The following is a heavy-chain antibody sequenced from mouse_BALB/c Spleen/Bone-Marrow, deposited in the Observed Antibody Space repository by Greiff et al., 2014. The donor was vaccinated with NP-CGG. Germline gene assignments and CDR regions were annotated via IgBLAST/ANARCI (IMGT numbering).Heavy chain of an antibody. CDR3: ARWGRYDWYFDV. V-gene: IGHV1-14*01. D-gene: IGHD2-14*01. J-gene: IGHJ1*01. Sequence: EVQLEESGPELVKPGASVKMSCKASGYTFTSYIMHWVRQKPGQGLEWIGYIYPYNDDSKFNEKFEGKATLTSDKSSNTAYMKRSSLTSEGSAVYYCARWGRYDWYFDVWGAGTTVTVSS. CDR1: GYTFTSYI. CDR2: IYPYNDDS.